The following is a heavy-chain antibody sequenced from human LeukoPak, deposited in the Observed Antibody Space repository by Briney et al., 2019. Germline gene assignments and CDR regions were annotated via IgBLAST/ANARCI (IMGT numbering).Heavy chain of an antibody. CDR3: ARVPDP. V-gene: IGHV3-21*01. J-gene: IGHJ5*02. Sequence: GGSLRLSCAASGLTFSSYSMNGVRQAPGKGLEWVSSITISSSYIYYASSVKGRFTISRDNAKNSLYLQMNSLRAEDTAVYYCARVPDPWGQGTLVTVSS. CDR1: GLTFSSYS. CDR2: ITISSSYI.